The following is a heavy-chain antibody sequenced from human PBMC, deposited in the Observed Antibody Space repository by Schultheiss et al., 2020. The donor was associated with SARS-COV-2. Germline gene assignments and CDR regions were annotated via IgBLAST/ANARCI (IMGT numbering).Heavy chain of an antibody. CDR2: INYSGST. J-gene: IGHJ5*02. D-gene: IGHD1-26*01. CDR1: GGSISSYY. Sequence: SETLSLTCTVSGGSISSYYWSWIRQPPGKGLEWIAYINYSGSTNYNPSLKSRVTISVDTSKNQFSLKLSSVTAADTAVYYCARRSGTYPTSFDPWGQGTLVTVSS. CDR3: ARRSGTYPTSFDP. V-gene: IGHV4-59*01.